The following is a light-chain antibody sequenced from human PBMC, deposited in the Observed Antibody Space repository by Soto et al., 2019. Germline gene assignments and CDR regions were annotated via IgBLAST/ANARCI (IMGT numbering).Light chain of an antibody. CDR1: QSILYSSNNKNY. CDR3: HQYYNNPPT. V-gene: IGKV4-1*01. CDR2: WAS. Sequence: DIVMTQSPDSLAVSLGERATINCKSSQSILYSSNNKNYLAWYQQNPGQPHKLLIYWASTRESGVPVRFSGSGSGTDFTLTISSLQAEDVAVYYCHQYYNNPPTFGGGTKVAIK. J-gene: IGKJ4*01.